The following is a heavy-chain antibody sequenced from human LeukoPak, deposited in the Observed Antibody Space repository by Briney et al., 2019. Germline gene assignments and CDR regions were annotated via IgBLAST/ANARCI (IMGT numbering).Heavy chain of an antibody. D-gene: IGHD3-22*01. CDR2: ISAYNGNT. CDR1: GGTFSSYA. CDR3: TRDPYYYDSRGQEAPDY. V-gene: IGHV1-18*01. J-gene: IGHJ4*02. Sequence: GASVKVSCKASGGTFSSYAISWVRQAPGQGLEWMEWISAYNGNTNYAQKLQGRVTMTTDTSTSTAYMELRSLRSDDTAVYYCTRDPYYYDSRGQEAPDYWGQGTLVTVSS.